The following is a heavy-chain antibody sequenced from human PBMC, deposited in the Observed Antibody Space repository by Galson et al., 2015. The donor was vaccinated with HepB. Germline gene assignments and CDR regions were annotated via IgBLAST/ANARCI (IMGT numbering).Heavy chain of an antibody. V-gene: IGHV1-18*01. CDR1: GYTFVNYG. CDR3: ARDLSGYGAFDF. D-gene: IGHD5-12*01. J-gene: IGHJ4*02. CDR2: ISAYNGNT. Sequence: SVKVSCKASGYTFVNYGISWVRQAPGQGLEWMGWISAYNGNTKYAQKLQGRVTMTTDTSTSTAYMELRRLRSDDTAVYYCARDLSGYGAFDFWGQGTQVTVSS.